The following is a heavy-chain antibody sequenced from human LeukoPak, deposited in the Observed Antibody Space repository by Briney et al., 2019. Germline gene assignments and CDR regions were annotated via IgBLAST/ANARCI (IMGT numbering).Heavy chain of an antibody. Sequence: PGGSLRLSCAASGFTFSSYEMNWVRQAPGKGLEWVSYISSSGSTIYYADSVKGRFTISRDNAKNSLHLQMNSLRAEDTAVYYCAKRRSGSSGILSDYYFDYWGQGTLVTVSS. J-gene: IGHJ4*02. CDR2: ISSSGSTI. CDR3: AKRRSGSSGILSDYYFDY. V-gene: IGHV3-48*03. D-gene: IGHD3-22*01. CDR1: GFTFSSYE.